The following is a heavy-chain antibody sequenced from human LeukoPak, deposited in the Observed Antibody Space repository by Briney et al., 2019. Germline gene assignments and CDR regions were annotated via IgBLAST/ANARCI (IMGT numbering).Heavy chain of an antibody. CDR3: AKDYGWFGELLFRNFEY. CDR2: ISYDGSNK. D-gene: IGHD3-10*01. V-gene: IGHV3-30*18. CDR1: GFTFSSNG. J-gene: IGHJ4*02. Sequence: GRSLRISCAASGFTFSSNGMHCVRQAPGKGLEWVAVISYDGSNKYYADSVKGRFTISRDNSKNTLYLQMNSLRAEDTAVYYCAKDYGWFGELLFRNFEYWGQGTLVTVSS.